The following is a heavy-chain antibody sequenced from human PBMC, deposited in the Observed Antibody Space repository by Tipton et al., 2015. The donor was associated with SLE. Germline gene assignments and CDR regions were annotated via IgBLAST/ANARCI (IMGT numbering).Heavy chain of an antibody. CDR1: GGSISFDY. D-gene: IGHD4-17*01. J-gene: IGHJ2*01. CDR2: IYSSGDR. V-gene: IGHV4-4*07. CDR3: ARGSDGEYVRYFDV. Sequence: TLSLTCTVSGGSISFDYWSWIRQSAGRGPESIGRIYSSGDRDYNPSLRSRVTMSIDASQNRVSLRLKSVSAADTAVYYCARGSDGEYVRYFDVWGPGTLVTVSS.